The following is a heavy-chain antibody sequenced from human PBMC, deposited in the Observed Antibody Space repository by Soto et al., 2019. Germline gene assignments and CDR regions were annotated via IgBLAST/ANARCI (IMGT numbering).Heavy chain of an antibody. D-gene: IGHD2-8*01. CDR3: AKIYHEGTNDLDYYYGMDV. V-gene: IGHV1-3*01. CDR2: INAGNGNT. J-gene: IGHJ6*02. Sequence: ASVKVSCKASGYTFTSYAMHWVRQAPGQRLEWMGWINAGNGNTKYSQKFQGRVTITRDTSASTAYMELSSLRSEDTAVYYCAKIYHEGTNDLDYYYGMDVWGQGTTVTVSS. CDR1: GYTFTSYA.